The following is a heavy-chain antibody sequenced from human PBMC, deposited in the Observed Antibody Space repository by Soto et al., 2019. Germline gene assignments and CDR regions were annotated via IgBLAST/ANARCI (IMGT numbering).Heavy chain of an antibody. Sequence: GGSLRLSCTASGFTFITYAMSWVRQAPGEGLEWVSSISESGVYTDYADSVKGRFTISRDNSKNTLYVQMSSLRAEDTAVYYCAKETSPNTYYTFDFWGQGTMVTVSS. CDR1: GFTFITYA. D-gene: IGHD3-10*01. CDR2: ISESGVYT. J-gene: IGHJ3*01. CDR3: AKETSPNTYYTFDF. V-gene: IGHV3-23*01.